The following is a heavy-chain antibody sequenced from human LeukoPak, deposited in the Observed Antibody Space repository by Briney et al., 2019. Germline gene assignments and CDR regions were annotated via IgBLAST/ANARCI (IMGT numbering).Heavy chain of an antibody. V-gene: IGHV3-74*01. CDR2: INSDGGGA. Sequence: GGSLRLSCAASGITFGNNWMHWVRQGPGKGLVWISRINSDGGGAIYADSVKGRFTVSRDNAKNTLYLEMNSLRAEDTAVYYCARDVPHNWFDTWGQGTLVTVSS. CDR1: GITFGNNW. CDR3: ARDVPHNWFDT. J-gene: IGHJ5*02.